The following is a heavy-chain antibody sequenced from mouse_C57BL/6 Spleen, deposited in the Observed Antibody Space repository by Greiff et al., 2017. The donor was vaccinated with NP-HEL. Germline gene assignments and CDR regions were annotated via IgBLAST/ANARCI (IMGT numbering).Heavy chain of an antibody. Sequence: QVQLQQPGAELVKPGASVKLSCKASGYTFTSYWMQWVKQRPGQGLEWIGEIDPSDSYTNYNQKFKGKATLTVDTSSSTAYMQLSSLTSEDSAVYYCARCSNNDYWGQGTTLTVSS. J-gene: IGHJ2*01. V-gene: IGHV1-50*01. CDR3: ARCSNNDY. D-gene: IGHD2-5*01. CDR2: IDPSDSYT. CDR1: GYTFTSYW.